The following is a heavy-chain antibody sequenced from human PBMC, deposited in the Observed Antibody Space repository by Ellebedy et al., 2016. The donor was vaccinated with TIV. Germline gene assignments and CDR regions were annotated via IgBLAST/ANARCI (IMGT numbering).Heavy chain of an antibody. Sequence: GESLKISCKGSGYSFSSYWIGWVRQLPGYALEWMCGIDPDDSDTRYSPSFQGQVTISADKSISTIYLQWSSLRSEHTAVYYCARIVGSVAVTTTGPTYYYYGMDVWGQGTTVTVSS. J-gene: IGHJ6*02. D-gene: IGHD1-26*01. V-gene: IGHV5-51*01. CDR1: GYSFSSYW. CDR2: IDPDDSDT. CDR3: ARIVGSVAVTTTGPTYYYYGMDV.